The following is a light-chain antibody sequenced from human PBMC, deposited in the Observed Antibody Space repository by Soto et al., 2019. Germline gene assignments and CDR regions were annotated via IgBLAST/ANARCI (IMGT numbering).Light chain of an antibody. J-gene: IGKJ1*01. Sequence: DIQMTQATSSLSASVGDRVTITCRASQSISSYLNWYQQKPGKAPKLLIYAASSLQSGVPSRFSGSGSGTDFTLTISSLQPEDFATYYCQQSYITPPTFGQGSMVDIK. V-gene: IGKV1-39*01. CDR2: AAS. CDR3: QQSYITPPT. CDR1: QSISSY.